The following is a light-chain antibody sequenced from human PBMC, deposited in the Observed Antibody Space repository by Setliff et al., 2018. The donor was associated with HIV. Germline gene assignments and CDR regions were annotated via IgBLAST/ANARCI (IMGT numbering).Light chain of an antibody. CDR1: ILAKKF. J-gene: IGLJ2*01. V-gene: IGLV3-27*01. Sequence: SYELTQPSSVSVSPGQTANITCAGDILAKKFARWFQQKQGQAPMLAIYKDNERPSGIPERFSGSSSGTTVTLTISGAQVDDEADYYCYSAADNIVVFGGGTKVTVL. CDR3: YSAADNIVV. CDR2: KDN.